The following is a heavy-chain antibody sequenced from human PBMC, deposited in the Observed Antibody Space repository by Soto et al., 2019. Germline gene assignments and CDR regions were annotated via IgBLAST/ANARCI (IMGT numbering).Heavy chain of an antibody. J-gene: IGHJ4*02. D-gene: IGHD3-9*01. CDR1: GGSITNFH. Sequence: SETLSLTCTVSGGSITNFHWSWIRQPPGKGLEWIGYIYYSGSTNYNPSLKSRVTMSIDTSKNQFSLKLISVTAADTAAYYCAAYDSEGYFDYRGQGALVTVSS. V-gene: IGHV4-59*01. CDR2: IYYSGST. CDR3: AAYDSEGYFDY.